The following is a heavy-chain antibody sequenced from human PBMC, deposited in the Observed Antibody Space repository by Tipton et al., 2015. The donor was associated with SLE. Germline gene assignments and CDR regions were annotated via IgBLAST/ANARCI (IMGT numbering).Heavy chain of an antibody. CDR3: ARDWSSGWYNWFDP. V-gene: IGHV4-4*08. D-gene: IGHD6-19*01. CDR2: IYTSGST. J-gene: IGHJ5*02. CDR1: GGSISSYN. Sequence: TLSLTCTVSGGSISSYNWSWIRQPPGKGLVWIGYIYTSGSTNYKPSLKSRVTISVDTSKNQFSLKLRSVTAADTAVYYCARDWSSGWYNWFDPWGQGTLVTVSS.